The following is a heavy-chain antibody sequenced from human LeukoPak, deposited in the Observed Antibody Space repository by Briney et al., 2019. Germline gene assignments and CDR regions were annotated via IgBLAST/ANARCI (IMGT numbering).Heavy chain of an antibody. CDR2: LYSGSDT. D-gene: IGHD3-10*01. J-gene: IGHJ2*01. Sequence: GGSLRLSCAASGFTVSTIYMNWVRQAPGKGLEWVSILYSGSDTYYADSVKGRFTISRDSSKNILSLQMNNLRAEDTAVYYCARVGDHFHWYLDLWGRGTLVTVSS. V-gene: IGHV3-53*01. CDR1: GFTVSTIY. CDR3: ARVGDHFHWYLDL.